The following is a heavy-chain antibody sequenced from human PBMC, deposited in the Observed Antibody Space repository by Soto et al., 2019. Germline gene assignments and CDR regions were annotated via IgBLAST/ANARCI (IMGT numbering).Heavy chain of an antibody. CDR3: ARTNGAYSNYFDY. V-gene: IGHV3-21*01. J-gene: IGHJ4*02. CDR1: GFTFSSYS. Sequence: EVQLVESGGGLVKPGGSLRLSCAASGFTFSSYSMVWVRQAPETGLEWVSSMGGGSGYIYYADSLKGRFTISRDNAKNSLYLQMNSLRVDDTAVYYCARTNGAYSNYFDYWGQGTLVTVSS. D-gene: IGHD2-8*01. CDR2: MGGGSGYI.